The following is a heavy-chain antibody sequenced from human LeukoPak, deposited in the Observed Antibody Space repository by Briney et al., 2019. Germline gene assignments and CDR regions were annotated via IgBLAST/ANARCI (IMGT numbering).Heavy chain of an antibody. Sequence: GGSLRLSCAASGFTFSDYYMSWIRQAPGKGLEWVSYISSSGSTIYYADSVKGRFTISRDNAKNSLYLQMNSLRAEDTAVYYCAREFVNTAMVTAFDIWGQGTMVTVSS. J-gene: IGHJ3*02. CDR1: GFTFSDYY. CDR3: AREFVNTAMVTAFDI. V-gene: IGHV3-11*04. D-gene: IGHD5-18*01. CDR2: ISSSGSTI.